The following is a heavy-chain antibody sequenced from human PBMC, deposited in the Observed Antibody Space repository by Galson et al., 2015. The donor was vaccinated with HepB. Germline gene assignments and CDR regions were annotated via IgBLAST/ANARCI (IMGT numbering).Heavy chain of an antibody. D-gene: IGHD6-19*01. CDR3: TTGQYNSGWYPWDY. J-gene: IGHJ4*02. CDR1: GSTFSKAW. CDR2: IQSKTDGGAT. Sequence: SLRLSCAATGSTFSKAWMNWVRQAPGKGLEWVGRIQSKTDGGATDYGAPVKGRFTISRDDSKNMLYLQMNSLKSEDTAVYYCTTGQYNSGWYPWDYWGQGTLSPSPQ. V-gene: IGHV3-15*07.